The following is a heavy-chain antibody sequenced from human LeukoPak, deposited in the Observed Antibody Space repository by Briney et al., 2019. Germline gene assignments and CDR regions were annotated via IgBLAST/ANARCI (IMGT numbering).Heavy chain of an antibody. Sequence: GGSLTLSCTAWGYTYYLCHKLCARQAPGKGLEWVAAIWYDGSNKYYADSVKGRFTISRDNSKNTLYLQMNRLRDEDTALYYCAQDSDYDHMSGYYYAGLQHWGQGTLVTVSS. CDR3: AQDSDYDHMSGYYYAGLQH. V-gene: IGHV3-33*06. CDR1: GYTYYLC. D-gene: IGHD3-22*01. J-gene: IGHJ1*01. CDR2: IWYDGSNK.